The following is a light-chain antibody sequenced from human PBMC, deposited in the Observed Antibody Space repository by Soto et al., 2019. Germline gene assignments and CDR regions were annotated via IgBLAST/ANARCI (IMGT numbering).Light chain of an antibody. CDR2: YDS. CDR3: QVWDIMTDNYV. Sequence: SYELTQPPSVSVAPEKTATITCGGDNIGDKRVHWYRQKPGKAPVLLISYDSDRPSGIPERFSGSNSGNTATLTISRVEAWDEADYYCQVWDIMTDNYVFGGGTKLTVL. CDR1: NIGDKR. V-gene: IGLV3-21*04. J-gene: IGLJ1*01.